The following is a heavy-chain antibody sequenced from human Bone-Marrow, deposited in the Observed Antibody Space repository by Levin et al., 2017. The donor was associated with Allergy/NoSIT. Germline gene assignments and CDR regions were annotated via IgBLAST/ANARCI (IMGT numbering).Heavy chain of an antibody. D-gene: IGHD6-13*01. Sequence: PGGSLRLSCAASGFTFSSYSMNWVRQAPGKGLEWVSSISSSSSYIYYADSVKGRFTISRDNAKNSLYLQMNSLRAEDTAVYYCARQAFPYSSINWFDPWGQGTLVTVSS. CDR2: ISSSSSYI. V-gene: IGHV3-21*01. J-gene: IGHJ5*02. CDR1: GFTFSSYS. CDR3: ARQAFPYSSINWFDP.